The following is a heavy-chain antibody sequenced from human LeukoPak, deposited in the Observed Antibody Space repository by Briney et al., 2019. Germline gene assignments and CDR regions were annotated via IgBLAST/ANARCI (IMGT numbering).Heavy chain of an antibody. Sequence: PSETLSLTCAVYGGSFSSYYWSWIRQPPGKGLEWIGYIYYSGSTNYNPSLKSRVTISVDTSKNQFSLKLSSVTAADTAVYYCARDLAIYYDSSGYKPYWYFDLWGRGTLVTVSS. V-gene: IGHV4-59*01. CDR2: IYYSGST. D-gene: IGHD3-22*01. J-gene: IGHJ2*01. CDR3: ARDLAIYYDSSGYKPYWYFDL. CDR1: GGSFSSYY.